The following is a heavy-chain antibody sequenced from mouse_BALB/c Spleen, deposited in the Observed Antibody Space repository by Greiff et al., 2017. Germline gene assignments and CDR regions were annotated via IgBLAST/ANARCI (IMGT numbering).Heavy chain of an antibody. CDR2: ISSGGSYP. J-gene: IGHJ4*01. CDR3: ARIGYAMDY. V-gene: IGHV5-9-4*01. CDR1: GFTLSSYA. Sequence: DVKLVESGGGLVKPGGSLKLSCAASGFTLSSYAMSWVRQSPEKRLEWVAEISSGGSYPYYPDTVTGRVTISRDNAKNTLYLEMSSLRSEDTARYYCARIGYAMDYWGQGTSVTVSS. D-gene: IGHD2-14*01.